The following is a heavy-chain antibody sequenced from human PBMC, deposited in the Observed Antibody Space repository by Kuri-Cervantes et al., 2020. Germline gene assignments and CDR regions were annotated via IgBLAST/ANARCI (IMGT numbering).Heavy chain of an antibody. J-gene: IGHJ4*02. Sequence: GESLKISCAASGFTFSSYGMRWVRQAPGKGLEWVAVIWYDGSNKYYADSVKGRFTISRDNAKNSVSLQVNSLRAEDTAIYYCARAPYGERDIRFDYWGQGTLVTVSS. CDR1: GFTFSSYG. CDR2: IWYDGSNK. D-gene: IGHD4-17*01. CDR3: ARAPYGERDIRFDY. V-gene: IGHV3-33*01.